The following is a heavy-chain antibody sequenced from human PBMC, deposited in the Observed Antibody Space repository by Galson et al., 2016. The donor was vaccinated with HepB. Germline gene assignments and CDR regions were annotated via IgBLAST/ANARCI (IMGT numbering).Heavy chain of an antibody. Sequence: SLRLSCAASGFTFSTYVMSWVRQAPGKGLEWVSGISGDGHSTYYADSVKGRFTISRDNSKNTLYLQMNSLRAYDTALYYCAKDRDHFGDYVFDYWGQGTLVTVSS. CDR1: GFTFSTYV. D-gene: IGHD4-17*01. CDR3: AKDRDHFGDYVFDY. CDR2: ISGDGHST. V-gene: IGHV3-23*01. J-gene: IGHJ4*02.